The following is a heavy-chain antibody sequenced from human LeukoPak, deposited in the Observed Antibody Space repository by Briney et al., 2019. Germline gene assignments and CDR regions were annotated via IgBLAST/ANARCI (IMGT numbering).Heavy chain of an antibody. CDR3: AKGSGVVVVAAITFDY. V-gene: IGHV3-23*01. D-gene: IGHD2-15*01. CDR1: GFTFSSYA. J-gene: IGHJ4*02. CDR2: ISGSGGST. Sequence: PGGSLRLSCAASGFTFSSYAMSWVRQAPGKGLEWVSAISGSGGSTYYEDSVKGRFTISRDNSKNTLYLQMNSLRAEDTAVYYCAKGSGVVVVAAITFDYWGQGTLVTVSS.